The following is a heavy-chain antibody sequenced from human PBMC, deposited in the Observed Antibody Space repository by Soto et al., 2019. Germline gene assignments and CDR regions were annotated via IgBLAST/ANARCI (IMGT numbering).Heavy chain of an antibody. CDR3: ARGAYVIRGLINYYFDY. J-gene: IGHJ4*02. V-gene: IGHV3-74*01. CDR2: INNDGSST. CDR1: GFTFSSYW. D-gene: IGHD3-10*01. Sequence: GGSLRLSCAASGFTFSSYWMHWVRQAPGEGLVWVSRINNDGSSTNYADSVKGRFTISRDNAKSTLYLQVNSLRVEDTAVYYCARGAYVIRGLINYYFDYWGQGTPVTVSS.